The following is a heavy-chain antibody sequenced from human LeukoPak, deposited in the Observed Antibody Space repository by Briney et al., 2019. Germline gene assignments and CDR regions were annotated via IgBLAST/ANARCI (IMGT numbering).Heavy chain of an antibody. J-gene: IGHJ4*02. D-gene: IGHD5-24*01. Sequence: SETLSLTCTVSGGSLSRYFWSWIRQPPGKGLEWVGYIYYSGSTNYNPSLKSRVTISVDTSKNQFSLKLSSVTAADTAVYYCARAAREMATTPDFDYWGQGTLVTVSS. CDR1: GGSLSRYF. V-gene: IGHV4-59*01. CDR2: IYYSGST. CDR3: ARAAREMATTPDFDY.